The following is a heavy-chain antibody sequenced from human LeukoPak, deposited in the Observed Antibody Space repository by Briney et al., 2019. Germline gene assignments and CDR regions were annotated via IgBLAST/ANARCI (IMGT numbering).Heavy chain of an antibody. CDR3: AKVRAPSGWFNSDY. V-gene: IGHV3-23*01. Sequence: GGSLRLSCAASGFTFSSYWMSWVRQAPGKGLEWVSGISGSGDSTYYADSVKGRFTISRDNSKNTLFLQMNSLGAEDTAAYYCAKVRAPSGWFNSDYWGQGTLVTVSS. J-gene: IGHJ4*02. D-gene: IGHD6-19*01. CDR2: ISGSGDST. CDR1: GFTFSSYW.